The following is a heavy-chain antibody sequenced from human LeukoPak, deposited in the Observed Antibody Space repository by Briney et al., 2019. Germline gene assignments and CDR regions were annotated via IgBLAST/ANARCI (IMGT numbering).Heavy chain of an antibody. D-gene: IGHD6-13*01. J-gene: IGHJ4*02. V-gene: IGHV1-18*01. CDR1: GYTFTSYG. CDR3: ARVVATAGTLLFDY. Sequence: ASVKVSCRASGYTFTSYGISWVRQAPGQGLEWMGWISAYNGNTNYAQKLQGRVTMTTDTSTSTAYMELRSLRSDDTAVYYCARVVATAGTLLFDYWGQGTLVTVSS. CDR2: ISAYNGNT.